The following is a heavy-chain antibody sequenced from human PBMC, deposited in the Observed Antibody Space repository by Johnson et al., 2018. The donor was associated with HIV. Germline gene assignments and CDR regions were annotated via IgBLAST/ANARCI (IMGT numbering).Heavy chain of an antibody. V-gene: IGHV3-30-3*01. J-gene: IGHJ3*02. Sequence: QVQLVESGGGVVQPGRSLRLSCAASGFTFSSYAMHWVRQAPGKGLEWVAVISYDGSNKYYADPVKGRFTISRDNSNNTLYLQMNSLRAEDTAVYYCAKDLYYYGPDAFDIWGQGTMVTVSS. CDR3: AKDLYYYGPDAFDI. CDR2: ISYDGSNK. D-gene: IGHD3-10*01. CDR1: GFTFSSYA.